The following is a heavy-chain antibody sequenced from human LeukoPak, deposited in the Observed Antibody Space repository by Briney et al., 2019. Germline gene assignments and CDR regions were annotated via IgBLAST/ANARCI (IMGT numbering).Heavy chain of an antibody. CDR2: INHSGST. CDR1: GGSFSGYY. J-gene: IGHJ6*03. CDR3: ARVTTIFGVAPYYYYMDV. D-gene: IGHD3-3*01. Sequence: KASETLSLTCAVYGGSFSGYYWSWIRQPPGKGLEWIGEINHSGSTNYNPSLKSRVTISVDTSKNQFSLKLGSVTAADTAVYYCARVTTIFGVAPYYYYMDVWGKGTTVTVSS. V-gene: IGHV4-34*01.